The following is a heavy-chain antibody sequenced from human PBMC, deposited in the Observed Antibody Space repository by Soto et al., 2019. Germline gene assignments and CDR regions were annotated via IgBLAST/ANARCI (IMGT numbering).Heavy chain of an antibody. CDR2: IIPIFGTA. J-gene: IGHJ4*01. D-gene: IGHD3-22*01. CDR1: GGTFSSYA. Sequence: SVKDSCKASGGTFSSYATSWVRQAPGQRLEWMGGIIPIFGTANYAQKFQGRVTITADESTSTAYMELSSLRSEDTAVYYCASGGFYYVSSDCYYAGVLDYLAQRTLVTVSS. CDR3: ASGGFYYVSSDCYYAGVLDY. V-gene: IGHV1-69*13.